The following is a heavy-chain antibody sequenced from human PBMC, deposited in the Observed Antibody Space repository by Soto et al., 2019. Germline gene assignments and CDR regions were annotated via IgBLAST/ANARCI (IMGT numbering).Heavy chain of an antibody. CDR2: ISYDGKNK. D-gene: IGHD3-22*01. CDR3: AKGHDTSGYQPEI. J-gene: IGHJ3*02. CDR1: GFTFSSYG. V-gene: IGHV3-30*18. Sequence: QVQLVESGGGVVQPGRSLRLSCAASGFTFSSYGMHWVRQAPGKGLEWVAVISYDGKNKYDADSVKGRFTISRDNSKNTLYLQMDSLRAEDTAVYYCAKGHDTSGYQPEIWGQGTMVTVSS.